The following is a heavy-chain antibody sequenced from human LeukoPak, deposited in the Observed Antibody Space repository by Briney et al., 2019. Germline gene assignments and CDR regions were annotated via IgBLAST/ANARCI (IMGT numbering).Heavy chain of an antibody. CDR3: TTDLEGRFLEWLLYSY. J-gene: IGHJ4*02. CDR2: IYSGGDT. D-gene: IGHD3-3*01. CDR1: GFTFSRKY. Sequence: GGSLRLSLAASGFTFSRKYRSGVRQAPGKGLEGVSVIYSGGDTYYADSVKGRFTISRDDSKNTLYLQMNSLKTEDTAVYYCTTDLEGRFLEWLLYSYWGQGTLDTVSS. V-gene: IGHV3-66*01.